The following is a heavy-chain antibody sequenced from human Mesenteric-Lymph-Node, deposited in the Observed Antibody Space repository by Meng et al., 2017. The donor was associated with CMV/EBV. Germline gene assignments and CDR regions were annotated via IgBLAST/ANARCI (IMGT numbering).Heavy chain of an antibody. V-gene: IGHV3-23*01. J-gene: IGHJ4*02. CDR2: ISGSGGST. CDR1: GFTFSNYA. CDR3: AKGVYSPTYYFDY. D-gene: IGHD2-21*01. Sequence: GESLKISCAASGFTFSNYAMRWVRQAPGKGLEWVASISGSGGSTYYADSVKGRLTISRDNSKNTLYLQMNSLRAEDTAVYYCAKGVYSPTYYFDYWGQGTRVTVSS.